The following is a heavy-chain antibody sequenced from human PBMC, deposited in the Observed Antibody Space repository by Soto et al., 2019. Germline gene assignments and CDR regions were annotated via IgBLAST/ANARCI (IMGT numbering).Heavy chain of an antibody. J-gene: IGHJ4*02. CDR2: ISDDGSNE. CDR3: ASDRFRGTYYLRGVTYFFEE. CDR1: GLTFSRAG. Sequence: GGSLRLSCAASGLTFSRAGMHWVRQAPGKGLEWVAVISDDGSNEYYADSVKGRFTISRDNSKNSLYLQMNSLRAEDTAVYYCASDRFRGTYYLRGVTYFFEEWGQGAPVTVSS. V-gene: IGHV3-30*03. D-gene: IGHD1-26*01.